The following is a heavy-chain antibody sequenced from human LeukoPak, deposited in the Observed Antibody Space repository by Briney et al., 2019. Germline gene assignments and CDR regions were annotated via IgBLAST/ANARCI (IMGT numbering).Heavy chain of an antibody. V-gene: IGHV1-2*02. CDR2: INPNSGGT. D-gene: IGHD3-3*01. CDR3: ASYDTIFGVAPFDY. Sequence: ASVKVSCKASGYTFTGYYMHWVRQAPGQGLEWMGWINPNSGGTNYAQKFQGRVTMTRDTSISTAYMELSRLRSDDTAVYYCASYDTIFGVAPFDYWGQETLVTVSS. J-gene: IGHJ4*02. CDR1: GYTFTGYY.